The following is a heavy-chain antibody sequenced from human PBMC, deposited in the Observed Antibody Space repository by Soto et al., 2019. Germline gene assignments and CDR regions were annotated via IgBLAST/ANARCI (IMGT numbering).Heavy chain of an antibody. CDR1: GYTFTSYG. CDR2: ISAYNGNT. V-gene: IGHV1-18*01. D-gene: IGHD5-12*01. CDR3: ATSPYSGYDWHSFDY. Sequence: ASVKVSCKASGYTFTSYGISWVRQAPGQGLEWMGWISAYNGNTNYAQKLQGRVTMTADASTSTAYMELSSLRSEDTAVYYCATSPYSGYDWHSFDYWGQGTLVTVSS. J-gene: IGHJ4*02.